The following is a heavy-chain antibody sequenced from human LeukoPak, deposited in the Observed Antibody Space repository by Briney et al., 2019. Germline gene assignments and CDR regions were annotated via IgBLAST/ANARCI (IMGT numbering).Heavy chain of an antibody. CDR1: GGSISSNY. D-gene: IGHD1-26*01. CDR3: ARGRYKGSPTSIYYYGMDV. CDR2: IYISGST. J-gene: IGHJ6*02. Sequence: PSETLSLTCSVSGGSISSNYWSWIRRPAGKGLEWIGRIYISGSTNYNPSLKSRVSMSVDTSKNQFSLRLSSVTAADTAVYYCARGRYKGSPTSIYYYGMDVWGRGTTVTVSS. V-gene: IGHV4-4*07.